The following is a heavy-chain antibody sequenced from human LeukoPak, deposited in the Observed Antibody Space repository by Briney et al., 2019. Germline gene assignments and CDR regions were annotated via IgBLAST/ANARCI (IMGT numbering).Heavy chain of an antibody. D-gene: IGHD2-21*02. J-gene: IGHJ4*02. CDR2: ISSSSSYI. CDR1: GFTFSTYS. Sequence: PGGSLRLSCAASGFTFSTYSMNWVRQAPGKELEWVSSISSSSSYIYYADSVKGRFTISRDNAKNSLYLQMNSLRAEDTAMYYCAKSDGYGLIDYLGQGTLVTVSS. V-gene: IGHV3-21*01. CDR3: AKSDGYGLIDY.